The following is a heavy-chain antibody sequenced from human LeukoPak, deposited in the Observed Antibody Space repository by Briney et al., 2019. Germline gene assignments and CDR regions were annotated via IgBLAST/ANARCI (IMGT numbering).Heavy chain of an antibody. CDR3: AKDYCSSTSCRILYYFDY. CDR2: ISGSGGST. V-gene: IGHV3-23*01. CDR1: GFTFSSYA. D-gene: IGHD2-2*01. J-gene: IGHJ4*02. Sequence: GSLRLSCAASGFTFSSYAMSWVRQAPGKGLEWVSAISGSGGSTYYADSVKGRFTISRDNSKNTLYLQMNSLRAEDTAVYYCAKDYCSSTSCRILYYFDYWGQGTLVTVSS.